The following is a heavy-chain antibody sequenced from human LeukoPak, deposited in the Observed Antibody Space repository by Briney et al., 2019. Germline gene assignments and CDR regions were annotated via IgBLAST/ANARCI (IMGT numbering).Heavy chain of an antibody. J-gene: IGHJ6*02. D-gene: IGHD5-18*01. CDR2: ISSSSSYI. V-gene: IGHV3-11*06. CDR1: GFTFSDDY. CDR3: ARESVLWLSARDVDTAMVIPYYYYGMDV. Sequence: GGSLRLSCAASGFTFSDDYMTWIRQAPGKGLEWVSSISSSSSYIYYADSVKGRFTISRDNAKNSLYLQMNSLRAEDTAVYYCARESVLWLSARDVDTAMVIPYYYYGMDVWGQGTTVTVSS.